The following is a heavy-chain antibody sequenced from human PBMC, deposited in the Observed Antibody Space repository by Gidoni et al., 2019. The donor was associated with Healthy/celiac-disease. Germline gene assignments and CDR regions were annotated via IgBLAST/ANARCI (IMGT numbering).Heavy chain of an antibody. CDR1: GFTFSSYA. D-gene: IGHD3-9*01. Sequence: EVQLLESGGGLVQHGGSLRLYCAASGFTFSSYAMSWVRQAPGKGLEWVSAISGSGGSTYYADSVKGRFTISRDNSKNTLYLQMNSLRAEDTAVYYCAKGTLYDIKSGAFDIWGQGTMVTVSS. V-gene: IGHV3-23*01. CDR2: ISGSGGST. J-gene: IGHJ3*02. CDR3: AKGTLYDIKSGAFDI.